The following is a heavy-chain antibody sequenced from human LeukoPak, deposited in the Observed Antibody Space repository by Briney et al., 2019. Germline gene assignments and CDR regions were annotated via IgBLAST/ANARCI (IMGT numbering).Heavy chain of an antibody. Sequence: GGSLRLSCTASGLTFGDYAMSWFRQAPGKGLEWVGFIRSKAYGGTTEYAASVKGRFTISRDDSKSIAYLQMNSLKTEDTAVYYCTRDGGNSGYYFDYWGQGTLVTVSS. D-gene: IGHD4-23*01. J-gene: IGHJ4*02. CDR2: IRSKAYGGTT. CDR3: TRDGGNSGYYFDY. V-gene: IGHV3-49*03. CDR1: GLTFGDYA.